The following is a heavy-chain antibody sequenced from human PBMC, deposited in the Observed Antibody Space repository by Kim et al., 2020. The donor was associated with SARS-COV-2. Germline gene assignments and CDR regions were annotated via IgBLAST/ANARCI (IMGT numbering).Heavy chain of an antibody. CDR3: ARGSGTFRSGRLDV. J-gene: IGHJ6*02. Sequence: ASVKVSCKASGYTFTGYYMHWVRQAPGQGLEWMGWINPNSGGTKYAQKFQGRVTMTRDTSINTAYMELSSLRSDDTAVYYCARGSGTFRSGRLDVWGQGTTVTVS. CDR2: INPNSGGT. D-gene: IGHD2-21*01. V-gene: IGHV1-2*02. CDR1: GYTFTGYY.